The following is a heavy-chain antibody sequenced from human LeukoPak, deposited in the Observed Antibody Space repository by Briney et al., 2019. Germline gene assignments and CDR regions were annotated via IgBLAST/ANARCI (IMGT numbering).Heavy chain of an antibody. CDR2: IIPIFGTA. V-gene: IGHV1-69*13. CDR1: GGTFSSYA. Sequence: ASVKVSCKASGGTFSSYAISWVRQAPGQGLEWMGGIIPIFGTANYAQKFQGRVTITADESTSTAYMELSSLRSEDTAVYYCARPYYYGSGSGDAFDIWGQGTMVTVSS. J-gene: IGHJ3*02. CDR3: ARPYYYGSGSGDAFDI. D-gene: IGHD3-10*01.